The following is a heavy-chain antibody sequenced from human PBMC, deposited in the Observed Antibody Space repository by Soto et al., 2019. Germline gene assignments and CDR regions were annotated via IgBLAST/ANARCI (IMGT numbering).Heavy chain of an antibody. J-gene: IGHJ4*02. Sequence: PSETLSITCTVTGGSISSWYWSWIRQPPGKGLEWIGYIYYSGSTNYNPSFKSRVTISVDTSKNQFSLKLSSVTAADTAVYYCARRYGSSFDYWGRGTLVTVS. CDR1: GGSISSWY. D-gene: IGHD5-12*01. CDR3: ARRYGSSFDY. V-gene: IGHV4-59*08. CDR2: IYYSGST.